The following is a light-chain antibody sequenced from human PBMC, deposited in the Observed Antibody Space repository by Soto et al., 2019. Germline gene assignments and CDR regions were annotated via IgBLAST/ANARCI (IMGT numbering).Light chain of an antibody. V-gene: IGLV2-23*01. CDR2: EGS. Sequence: QSALTQPASVSGSPGQSITISCTGTSGDIGSYNLVSWYQQHPGKAPKLMIYEGSERPSGVSNRFSGSKSGNTASLTISGLQAEDEADYYCCSYAGTGTPYVFGTGTKVTVL. J-gene: IGLJ1*01. CDR1: SGDIGSYNL. CDR3: CSYAGTGTPYV.